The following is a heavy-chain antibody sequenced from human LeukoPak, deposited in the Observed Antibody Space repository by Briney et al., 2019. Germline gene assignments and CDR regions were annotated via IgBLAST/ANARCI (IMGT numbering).Heavy chain of an antibody. J-gene: IGHJ4*02. CDR1: GGSFSGYY. V-gene: IGHV4-34*01. CDR3: ARGPTGTTSD. D-gene: IGHD1-7*01. Sequence: SETLSLTCAVYGGSFSGYYWSWIRQPPGKGLEWIGEINHSGSTNYNPSLKSRVTISVDTSKNQFSLKLSSVTAADTAVYYCARGPTGTTSDWGQGTLVTVSS. CDR2: INHSGST.